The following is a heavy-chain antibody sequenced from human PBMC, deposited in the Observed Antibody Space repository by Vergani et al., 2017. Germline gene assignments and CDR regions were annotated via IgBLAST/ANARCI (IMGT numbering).Heavy chain of an antibody. Sequence: EVQLVESGGGLVQPGRSLRLSCAASGFTFDDYAMHWVRQAPGKGLEWVSGISWNSGSIGYADSVKGRFTISRDNAKNSLYLQMNSLRAEDTALYYCAKDESPSGYSASTFDYWGQGTLVTVSS. CDR1: GFTFDDYA. CDR3: AKDESPSGYSASTFDY. V-gene: IGHV3-9*01. J-gene: IGHJ4*02. D-gene: IGHD3-3*01. CDR2: ISWNSGSI.